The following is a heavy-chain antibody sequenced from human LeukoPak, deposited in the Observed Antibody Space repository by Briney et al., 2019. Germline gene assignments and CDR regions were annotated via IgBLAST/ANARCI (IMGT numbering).Heavy chain of an antibody. CDR1: GGSISSYY. CDR3: AREYPYSSAWSSDS. J-gene: IGHJ4*02. V-gene: IGHV4-4*07. Sequence: PSETLSLTCTVSGGSISSYYWSWIRQPAGKGLEWIGRIYTSGSTNYNPSLKSRVTMSVDTSKNQFSLKLSSVTAADTAVYYCAREYPYSSAWSSDSWGQGTLVTVSS. CDR2: IYTSGST. D-gene: IGHD6-19*01.